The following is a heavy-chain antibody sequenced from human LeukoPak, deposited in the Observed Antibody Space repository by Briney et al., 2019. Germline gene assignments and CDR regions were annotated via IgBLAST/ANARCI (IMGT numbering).Heavy chain of an antibody. J-gene: IGHJ6*02. CDR2: ILYDGTNK. Sequence: GGSLRLSCAASGFTFSSYGMHWVRHAPGKGLEWVTFILYDGTNKYYADSVKGRFTISRDNSKNTLYLQMNSLRAEDTAVYYCAKGMGTTFLSNGKDVWGQGTTVTVSS. CDR3: AKGMGTTFLSNGKDV. V-gene: IGHV3-30*18. D-gene: IGHD2/OR15-2a*01. CDR1: GFTFSSYG.